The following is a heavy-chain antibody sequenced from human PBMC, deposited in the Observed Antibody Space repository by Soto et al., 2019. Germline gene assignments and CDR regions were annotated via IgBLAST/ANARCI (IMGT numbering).Heavy chain of an antibody. CDR1: GYTLTALS. D-gene: IGHD3-10*01. CDR2: FDPEDGET. Sequence: ASVKVSCTVSGYTLTALSMHWVRQAPGKGLEWMGGFDPEDGETIYAQKFQGRVTMTEDTSTDTAYMELSSLRSEDTAVYYCATGPDYGGLWFDYWGQGTLVTVSS. J-gene: IGHJ4*02. CDR3: ATGPDYGGLWFDY. V-gene: IGHV1-24*01.